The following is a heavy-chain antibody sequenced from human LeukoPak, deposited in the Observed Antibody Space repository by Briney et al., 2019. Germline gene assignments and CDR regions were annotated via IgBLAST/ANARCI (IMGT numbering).Heavy chain of an antibody. CDR1: GFTFSSYA. D-gene: IGHD3-3*01. Sequence: GGSLRLSCAASGFTFSSYAMHWVRQAPGKGLEWVAVISYDGSNKYYADSVKGRFTISRDNSKNTLYLQMNSLRAEDTAVYYCARDTMRDYWGQGTLVTVSS. CDR2: ISYDGSNK. CDR3: ARDTMRDY. V-gene: IGHV3-30*04. J-gene: IGHJ4*02.